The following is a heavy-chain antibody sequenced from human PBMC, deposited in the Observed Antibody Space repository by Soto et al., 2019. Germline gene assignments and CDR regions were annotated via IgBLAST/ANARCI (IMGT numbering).Heavy chain of an antibody. D-gene: IGHD3-3*01. CDR2: ISAYNGNT. V-gene: IGHV1-18*01. CDR1: GYTFTSYG. J-gene: IGHJ4*02. Sequence: ASVKVSCKASGYTFTSYGISWVRQAPGQGLEWMGWISAYNGNTNYAQKLQGRVTMTTDTSTSTAYMELRSLRSDDTAVYYCARDYRITIFGVVTSRTYFDYWGQGTLVTVSS. CDR3: ARDYRITIFGVVTSRTYFDY.